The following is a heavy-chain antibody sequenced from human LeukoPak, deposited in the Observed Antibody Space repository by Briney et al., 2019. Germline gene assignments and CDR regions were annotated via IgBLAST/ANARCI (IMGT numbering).Heavy chain of an antibody. CDR1: GGSISSYY. Sequence: PSETLSLTCTVSGGSISSYYWSWIRQPAGKGLEWIGRIYTSGSTYYNPSLKSRVTISVDTSKNQFSLKLSSVTAADTAVYYCARKRGGPAAILGERPYYFDYWGQGTLVTVSS. D-gene: IGHD2-2*02. V-gene: IGHV4-4*07. J-gene: IGHJ4*02. CDR3: ARKRGGPAAILGERPYYFDY. CDR2: IYTSGST.